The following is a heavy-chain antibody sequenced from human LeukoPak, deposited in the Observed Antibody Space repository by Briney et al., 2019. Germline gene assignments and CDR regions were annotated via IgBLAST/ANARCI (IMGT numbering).Heavy chain of an antibody. J-gene: IGHJ4*02. CDR3: AGGNGRLIDL. CDR2: IKQDGIEK. Sequence: PGGSLRLSCAGSGFSFSNYWMNWVRQIPGKGLEWVANIKQDGIEKNYVGSVKGRFTISRDNAKKSLYLQLNSLRGDDTAIYYCAGGNGRLIDLWGQGTLVTVSS. V-gene: IGHV3-7*04. D-gene: IGHD2-8*01. CDR1: GFSFSNYW.